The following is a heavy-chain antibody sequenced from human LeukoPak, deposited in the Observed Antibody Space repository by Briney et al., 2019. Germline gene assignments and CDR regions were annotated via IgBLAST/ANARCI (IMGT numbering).Heavy chain of an antibody. V-gene: IGHV4-59*01. CDR2: IYYRRGT. D-gene: IGHD2-21*02. CDR1: GGSISRYD. J-gene: IGHJ6*03. CDR3: ARGAVVTAIDYYYYYMDV. Sequence: SETLSLTCIASGGSISRYDWSWIRQPPGKGLEWMGYIYYRRGTIYNPSLLSRVTISVDQSKHQFPLKLSSVTAADTAVYYCARGAVVTAIDYYYYYMDVWGKGTTVTISS.